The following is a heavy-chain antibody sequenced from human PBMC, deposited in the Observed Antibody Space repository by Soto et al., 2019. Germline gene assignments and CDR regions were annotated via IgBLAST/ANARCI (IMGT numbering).Heavy chain of an antibody. CDR3: TREGPSSLTSYFDY. V-gene: IGHV3-30*04. D-gene: IGHD2-2*01. Sequence: HPGGSLRLSCVGSEVILTNSAMHWVRQAPGKGLEWVAVVSSDGSLKYYADSVEGRFTISRDSSKNTLYLQMNSLRPEDTAVYYCTREGPSSLTSYFDYWGQGTLVTVSS. CDR2: VSSDGSLK. J-gene: IGHJ4*02. CDR1: EVILTNSA.